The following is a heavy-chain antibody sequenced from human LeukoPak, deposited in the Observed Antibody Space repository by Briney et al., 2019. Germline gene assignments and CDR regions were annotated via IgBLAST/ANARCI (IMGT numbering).Heavy chain of an antibody. CDR1: GFIFSVCA. D-gene: IGHD4-17*01. Sequence: GGSQRLFCTVSGFIFSVCAMMWVRQARGEGPECVSAIRGGGGSAFYADSVKGRFTISRDNSKYTLFLQMNSLRAEDTAVYYCARDPNGDYIGAFDMWGPGTMVTVSS. V-gene: IGHV3-23*01. CDR2: IRGGGGSA. CDR3: ARDPNGDYIGAFDM. J-gene: IGHJ3*02.